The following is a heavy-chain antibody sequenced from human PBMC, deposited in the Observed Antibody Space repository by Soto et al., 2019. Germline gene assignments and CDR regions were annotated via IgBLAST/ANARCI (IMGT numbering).Heavy chain of an antibody. CDR2: VHYSGTT. V-gene: IGHV4-31*03. D-gene: IGHD2-21*01. CDR1: GTAISSAGHY. CDR3: SCGGNNASTSEIDP. J-gene: IGHJ5*02. Sequence: PSEPLCLTCTVSGTAISSAGHYGSWICQHTGKGLEWIGYVHYSGTTYYSPSLKSRATMSVDMSTTQFSLKLASMTAADTALYFYSCGGNNASTSEIDPWGQGTLVTVSS.